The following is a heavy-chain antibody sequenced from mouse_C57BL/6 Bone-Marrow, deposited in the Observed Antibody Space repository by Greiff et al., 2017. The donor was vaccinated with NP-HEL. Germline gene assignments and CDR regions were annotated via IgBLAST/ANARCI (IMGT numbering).Heavy chain of an antibody. CDR1: GYSFTGYY. D-gene: IGHD2-4*01. CDR3: ARSGLRRWFAY. Sequence: EVQLQQSGPELVKPGASVKISCKASGYSFTGYYMNWVKQSPEKSLEWIGEINPSTGGTTYNQKFKAKATLTVDKSSSTAYMQLKSLTSEDSAVYYCARSGLRRWFAYWGQGTLVTVSA. CDR2: INPSTGGT. V-gene: IGHV1-42*01. J-gene: IGHJ3*01.